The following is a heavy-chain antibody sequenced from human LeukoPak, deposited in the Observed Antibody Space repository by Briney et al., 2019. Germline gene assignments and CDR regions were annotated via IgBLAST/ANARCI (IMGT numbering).Heavy chain of an antibody. CDR1: GGSISSYY. J-gene: IGHJ4*02. V-gene: IGHV4-4*07. CDR3: AGVVTALVGYFDY. Sequence: PSETLSLTCTVSGGSISSYYWSWIRQPAGKGLEWIGHIYTSGSTNYNPSLKSRVTISVDKSKNQFSLKLSSVTAADTAVYYCAGVVTALVGYFDYWGQGTLLTVSS. CDR2: IYTSGST. D-gene: IGHD2-21*02.